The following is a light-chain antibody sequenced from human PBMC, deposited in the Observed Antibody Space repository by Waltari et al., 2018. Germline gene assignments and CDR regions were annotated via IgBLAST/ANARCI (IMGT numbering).Light chain of an antibody. CDR3: ATWDSGLRVVV. J-gene: IGLJ2*01. CDR2: DNK. CDR1: RPNTGKNF. V-gene: IGLV1-51*01. Sequence: QSVLTQPPSLSAAPGQRVTISCSGIRPNTGKNFLSWYHPYPGTAPKLLIYDNKKRPSGIPDRFSASKSGTSATLGITGLQTGDEADYYCATWDSGLRVVVFGGRTKLTVL.